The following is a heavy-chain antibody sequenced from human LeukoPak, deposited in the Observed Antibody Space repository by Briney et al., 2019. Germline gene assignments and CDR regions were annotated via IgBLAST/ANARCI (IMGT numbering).Heavy chain of an antibody. J-gene: IGHJ5*02. CDR2: IYNGGII. V-gene: IGHV4-4*07. Sequence: SETLSLTCTVSGGSISSYYWSWIRQPAGKGLEWIGRIYNGGIITYNPSLKSRVTMSIDTSNNQFSLRLRFVTAADTAVYYCARDSGTTGEVKFDPWGQGTLVTVSS. D-gene: IGHD3-10*01. CDR3: ARDSGTTGEVKFDP. CDR1: GGSISSYY.